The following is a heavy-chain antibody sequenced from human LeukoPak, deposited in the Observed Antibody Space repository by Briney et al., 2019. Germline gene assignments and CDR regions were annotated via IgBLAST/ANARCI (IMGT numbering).Heavy chain of an antibody. Sequence: GGSLRLSCAASGFTVSSNYISWVRQAPGKGLEWVSVIYSGGSTYYADSVKGRFTISRDNSKNTLNLQMNSLRAEDTAVYYCARGPTIYGMDVWGQGTTVTVSS. V-gene: IGHV3-53*01. CDR1: GFTVSSNY. CDR3: ARGPTIYGMDV. J-gene: IGHJ6*02. CDR2: IYSGGST.